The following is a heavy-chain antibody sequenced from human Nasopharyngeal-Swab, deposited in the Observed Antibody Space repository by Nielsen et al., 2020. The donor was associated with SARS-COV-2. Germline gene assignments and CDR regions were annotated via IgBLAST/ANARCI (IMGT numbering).Heavy chain of an antibody. D-gene: IGHD2-21*01. Sequence: WVRQAPGQGLEWMGGIIPIFGTANYAQKFQGRVTITADESTSTAYMELSNLRSEDTAVYYCARSLSPDCGGDCYYFDYWGQGTLVTVSS. J-gene: IGHJ4*02. CDR3: ARSLSPDCGGDCYYFDY. V-gene: IGHV1-69*01. CDR2: IIPIFGTA.